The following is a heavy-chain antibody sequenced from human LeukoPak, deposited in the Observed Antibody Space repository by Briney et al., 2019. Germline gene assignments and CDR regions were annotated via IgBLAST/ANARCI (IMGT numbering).Heavy chain of an antibody. D-gene: IGHD3/OR15-3a*01. CDR1: GFTFSSYA. J-gene: IGHJ4*02. CDR2: ISGRGDST. V-gene: IGHV3-23*01. CDR3: SRDLGTGRPHDF. Sequence: GGSLRLSCAASGFTFSSYAMSWVRQAPGKGLEWVSTISGRGDSTYYADSVKGRFTISRDNARDSLYLQMNSLRAEDTALYYCSRDLGTGRPHDFWGQGTLVTVSS.